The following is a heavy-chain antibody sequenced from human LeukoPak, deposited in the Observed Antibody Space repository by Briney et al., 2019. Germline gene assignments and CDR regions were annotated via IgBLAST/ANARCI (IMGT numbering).Heavy chain of an antibody. CDR3: ARDAPYYYDSTGFSTRYFDY. CDR1: GFTFSNYW. V-gene: IGHV3-7*04. J-gene: IGHJ4*02. Sequence: PGGSLRLSCVVSGFTFSNYWMSWVRQSPGKGLEWVANIKQGGTEKYYVDSVKGRFTISRDDAKSSLYLQMNSLRAEDTAVYYCARDAPYYYDSTGFSTRYFDYWGQGALVTVSS. CDR2: IKQGGTEK. D-gene: IGHD3-22*01.